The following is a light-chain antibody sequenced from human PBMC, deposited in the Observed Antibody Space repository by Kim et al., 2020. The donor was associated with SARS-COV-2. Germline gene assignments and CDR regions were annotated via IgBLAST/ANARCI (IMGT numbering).Light chain of an antibody. J-gene: IGLJ1*01. CDR1: ISNVGRNT. Sequence: ELTQPTSAPGIPGQTVTITCSGGISNVGRNTVNWFQQFPGTAPKLLTYNNFQRASGVPARFSASKSGTSASLAISGLQSDDEADYHCAAWDDSLTGYVFGSGTKVTVL. CDR2: NNF. V-gene: IGLV1-44*01. CDR3: AAWDDSLTGYV.